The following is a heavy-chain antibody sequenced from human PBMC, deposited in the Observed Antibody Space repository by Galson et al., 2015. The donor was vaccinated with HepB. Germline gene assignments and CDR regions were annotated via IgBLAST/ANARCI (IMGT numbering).Heavy chain of an antibody. V-gene: IGHV3-13*01. J-gene: IGHJ6*02. D-gene: IGHD5-24*01. Sequence: SLRLSCAASGFTFSSYDMHWVRQATGKGLEWVSAIGTAGDTYYPGSVKGRFTISRENAKNSLYLQMNSLRAGDTAVYYCARDQQRWLQSGYSYYYGMDVWGQGTTVTVSS. CDR2: IGTAGDT. CDR1: GFTFSSYD. CDR3: ARDQQRWLQSGYSYYYGMDV.